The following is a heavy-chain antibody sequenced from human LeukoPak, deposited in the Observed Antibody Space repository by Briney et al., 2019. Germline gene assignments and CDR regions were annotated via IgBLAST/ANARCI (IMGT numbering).Heavy chain of an antibody. CDR2: INHSGST. CDR1: GGSFSGYY. J-gene: IGHJ5*02. V-gene: IGHV4-34*01. CDR3: ARVRRWYPFDP. Sequence: SETLSLTCAVYGGSFSGYYWSWIRQPPGEGLEWIGEINHSGSTNYNPSLKSRVTISVDTSKNQFSLKLSSVTAADTAVYYCARVRRWYPFDPWGQGTLVTVSS. D-gene: IGHD4-23*01.